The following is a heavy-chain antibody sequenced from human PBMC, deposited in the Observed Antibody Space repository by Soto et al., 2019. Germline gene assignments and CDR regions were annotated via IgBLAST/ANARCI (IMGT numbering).Heavy chain of an antibody. J-gene: IGHJ6*02. D-gene: IGHD2-8*01. Sequence: GGSLRLSCAASGFTFSTYGMHWVRQAPGKGLEWVAVISYGGSNTYYADSVKGRFTISRDNSKNTLYLQMNNLRAEDTAVYYCAKTRVYAIVDGMDVWGQGTKVTVSS. CDR1: GFTFSTYG. CDR2: ISYGGSNT. V-gene: IGHV3-30*18. CDR3: AKTRVYAIVDGMDV.